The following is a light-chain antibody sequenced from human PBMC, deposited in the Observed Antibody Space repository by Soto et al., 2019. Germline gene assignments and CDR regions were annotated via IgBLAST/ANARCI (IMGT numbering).Light chain of an antibody. CDR3: NQLSAVPPSR. CDR1: QSVSSSY. CDR2: DAS. J-gene: IGKJ4*01. V-gene: IGKV3D-20*02. Sequence: GLTMSPGTLSLSPGERATLSCRASQSVSSSYLAWYQQKPGQPPRLLIYDASKRATGIPPRFSGSWSTTDVTLTISSLEPADFAIYYCNQLSAVPPSRFGEGSKLDI.